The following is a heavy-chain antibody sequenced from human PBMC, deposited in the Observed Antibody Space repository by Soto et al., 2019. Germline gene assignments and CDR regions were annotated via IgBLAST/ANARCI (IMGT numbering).Heavy chain of an antibody. V-gene: IGHV3-30*18. D-gene: IGHD6-13*01. CDR3: AKDPHRAAAATPYFDY. CDR1: GFTFSSYG. J-gene: IGHJ4*02. CDR2: ISYDGSNK. Sequence: QVQLVESGGGVVQPGRSLRLSCAASGFTFSSYGMHWVRQAPGKGLEWVAVISYDGSNKYYADSVKGRFTISRDNSKNXLYLQMNSLRSEDTAVYYCAKDPHRAAAATPYFDYWGQGTLVTVSS.